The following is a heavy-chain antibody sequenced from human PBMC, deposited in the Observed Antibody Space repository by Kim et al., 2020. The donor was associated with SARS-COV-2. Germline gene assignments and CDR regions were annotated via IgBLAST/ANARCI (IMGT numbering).Heavy chain of an antibody. V-gene: IGHV4-34*01. CDR3: ARASYSYGYAAAAFDI. Sequence: PKSRVTISVDTSKNPFSLKLSSVTAADTAVYYCARASYSYGYAAAAFDIWGQGTMVTVSS. D-gene: IGHD5-18*01. J-gene: IGHJ3*02.